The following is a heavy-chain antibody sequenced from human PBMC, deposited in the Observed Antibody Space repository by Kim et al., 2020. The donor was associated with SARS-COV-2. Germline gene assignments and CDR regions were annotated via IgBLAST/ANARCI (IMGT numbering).Heavy chain of an antibody. CDR3: ASLKYDY. D-gene: IGHD2-2*01. CDR1: GFTFSDYW. V-gene: IGHV3-7*01. Sequence: GGSLRLSCAASGFTFSDYWMDWVRQAPGKGLEWVSNIKPDGSETNCVDSVRGRFTISRDNAEKSLYLQMDSLRAEDTAVYYCASLKYDYWGRGALVTVSS. J-gene: IGHJ4*02. CDR2: IKPDGSET.